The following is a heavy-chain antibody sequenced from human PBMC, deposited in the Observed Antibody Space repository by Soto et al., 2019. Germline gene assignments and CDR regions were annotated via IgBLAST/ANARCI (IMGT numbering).Heavy chain of an antibody. CDR1: GGSISSGGYY. Sequence: TLSLTCTVSGGSISSGGYYWSWIRQHPGKGLEWIGYIYYSVSTYYNPSLKSRVTISVDTSKNQFSLKLSSVTAADTAVYYCARGDYRDYYYYGMDVWGQGTTVTVSS. D-gene: IGHD4-4*01. CDR2: IYYSVST. J-gene: IGHJ6*02. V-gene: IGHV4-31*03. CDR3: ARGDYRDYYYYGMDV.